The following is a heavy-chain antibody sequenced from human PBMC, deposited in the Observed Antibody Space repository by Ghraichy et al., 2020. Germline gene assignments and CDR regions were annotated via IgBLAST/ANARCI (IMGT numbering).Heavy chain of an antibody. CDR1: GGSISSYY. CDR3: ARLITIFYYMDV. D-gene: IGHD3-9*01. J-gene: IGHJ6*03. Sequence: SETLSLTCTVSGGSISSYYWSWIRQPPGKGLEWIGYIYYSGSTNYNPSLKSRVTISVDTSKNQFSLKLSSVTAADTAVYYCARLITIFYYMDVWGKGTTVTVSS. CDR2: IYYSGST. V-gene: IGHV4-59*01.